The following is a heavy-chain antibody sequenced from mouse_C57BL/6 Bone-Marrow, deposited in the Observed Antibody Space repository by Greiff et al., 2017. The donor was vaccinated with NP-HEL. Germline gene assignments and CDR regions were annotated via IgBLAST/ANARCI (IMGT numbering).Heavy chain of an antibody. CDR1: GFTFSSYA. D-gene: IGHD2-2*01. Sequence: EVKLVESGEGLVKPGGSLKLSCAASGFTFSSYAMSWVRQTPEKRLEWVAYISSGGDYIYYADTVKGRFTISRDNARNTLYLQMSSLKSEDTAMYYCTRDRRVTTGFAYWGQGTLVTVSA. J-gene: IGHJ3*01. CDR2: ISSGGDYI. CDR3: TRDRRVTTGFAY. V-gene: IGHV5-9-1*02.